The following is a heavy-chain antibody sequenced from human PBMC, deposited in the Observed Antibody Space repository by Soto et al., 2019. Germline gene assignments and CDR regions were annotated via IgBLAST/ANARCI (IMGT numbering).Heavy chain of an antibody. V-gene: IGHV2-5*02. CDR1: GFSLSTSGVG. J-gene: IGHJ5*02. CDR2: IYWDDDK. Sequence: QITLKESGPTLVKPTQTLTLTCTFSGFSLSTSGVGVGWIRQPPGKALEWLALIYWDDDKRYSPSLKSRLTITKDTSKNQVVLTMTNVDPVDTATYYCAPTARYPNWFDPLGQGTLVTVSS. CDR3: APTARYPNWFDP. D-gene: IGHD2-2*01.